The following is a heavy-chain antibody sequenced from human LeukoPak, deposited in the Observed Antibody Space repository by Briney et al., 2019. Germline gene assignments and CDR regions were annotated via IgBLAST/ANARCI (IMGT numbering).Heavy chain of an antibody. V-gene: IGHV3-53*01. CDR3: ARGAGYNYPYYFDY. Sequence: GGSLRLSCAASGLTVSSNYMNWVRQAPGKGLEWVSVIYGGGNIYYADSVKGRFTISRDNSKNTLYLQMNSLRAEDTAVYYCARGAGYNYPYYFDYWGQGTLVTVSS. CDR1: GLTVSSNY. CDR2: IYGGGNI. J-gene: IGHJ4*02. D-gene: IGHD5-24*01.